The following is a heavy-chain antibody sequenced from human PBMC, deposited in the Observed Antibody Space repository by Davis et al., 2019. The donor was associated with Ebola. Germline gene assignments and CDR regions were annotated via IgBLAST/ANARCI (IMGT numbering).Heavy chain of an antibody. CDR3: ARGIPGYYYGMDV. CDR1: GFTFRSYA. CDR2: ISGSGSST. D-gene: IGHD2-21*01. J-gene: IGHJ6*02. V-gene: IGHV3-23*01. Sequence: GGSLRLSCAASGFTFRSYAMSWVRQAPGKGLESVSTISGSGSSTYYTDSVKGRFTISRDNSQNTLYLQMNSLRAGDTAVYYCARGIPGYYYGMDVWGQGTTVTVSS.